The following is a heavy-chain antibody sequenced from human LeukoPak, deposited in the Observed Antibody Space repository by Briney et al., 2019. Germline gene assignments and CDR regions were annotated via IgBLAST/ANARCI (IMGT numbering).Heavy chain of an antibody. CDR1: GLSLSTSGVG. D-gene: IGHD3-10*01. Sequence: SGPTLMQPTQTLTLTCSFSGLSLSTSGVGVGWIRQPPGKALEWLALIYWDDDKRYSPFLKSRLTITKDTSKNQVVLTMTNMDPVDTATYYCAHHLYYYGSGSYADYWGQGTLVTVSS. V-gene: IGHV2-5*02. CDR3: AHHLYYYGSGSYADY. J-gene: IGHJ4*02. CDR2: IYWDDDK.